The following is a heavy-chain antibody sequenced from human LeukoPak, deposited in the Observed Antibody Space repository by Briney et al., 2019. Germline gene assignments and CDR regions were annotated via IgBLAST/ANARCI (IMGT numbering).Heavy chain of an antibody. D-gene: IGHD4-17*01. CDR1: EFTFSSYA. V-gene: IGHV3-23*01. CDR3: AKSMTTVTPGDY. J-gene: IGHJ4*02. CDR2: ISGSGGST. Sequence: GGSLRLSCAASEFTFSSYAMNWVRQARGKGLEGVSAISGSGGSTYYADSVKGRFTISRDNSKNTLYVQMNSLRAEDTAVYYCAKSMTTVTPGDYWGQGTLVTVSS.